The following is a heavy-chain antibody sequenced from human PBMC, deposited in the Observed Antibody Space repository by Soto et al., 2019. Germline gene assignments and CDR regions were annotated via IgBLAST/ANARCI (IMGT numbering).Heavy chain of an antibody. CDR3: ARDWAKTGTGAGGDYYYGMDV. J-gene: IGHJ6*02. Sequence: ASVKVSCKTSGYTFTSYYMHWVRQAPGQGLEWMGIINPSGGSTSYAQKFQGRVTMTRDTSTSTVYMELSSLRSEDTAVYYCARDWAKTGTGAGGDYYYGMDVWGQGTTVTVSS. D-gene: IGHD1-1*01. CDR1: GYTFTSYY. V-gene: IGHV1-46*03. CDR2: INPSGGST.